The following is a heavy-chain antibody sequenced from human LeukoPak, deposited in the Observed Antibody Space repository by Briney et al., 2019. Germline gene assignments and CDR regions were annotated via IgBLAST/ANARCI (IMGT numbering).Heavy chain of an antibody. D-gene: IGHD5-12*01. CDR3: ARDSGYNAFDY. J-gene: IGHJ4*02. CDR2: ICGSGDST. CDR1: GFTFSSSA. Sequence: GGSLRLSCAASGFTFSSSAMSWVRQAPGKGLEWVSTICGSGDSTYYADSVKGRFTISRDNSKNTLYLQMNSLRAEDTAMYYCARDSGYNAFDYWGQGTLVTVSS. V-gene: IGHV3-23*01.